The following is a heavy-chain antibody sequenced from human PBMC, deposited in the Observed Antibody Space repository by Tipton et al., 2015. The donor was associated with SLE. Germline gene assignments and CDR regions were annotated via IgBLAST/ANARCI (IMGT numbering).Heavy chain of an antibody. D-gene: IGHD3-16*01. CDR2: ITAYNGNT. CDR3: ARPNRSWGDFAL. Sequence: QLVQSGAEVKKPGASVNVFCKASGYSLMNYGISWVRQAPGQGLEWMGWITAYNGNTKYAQKFQGRVTMTTDTSTSTAFMELRSLRSDDTAVYYCARPNRSWGDFALWGQGILDTVSS. CDR1: GYSLMNYG. V-gene: IGHV1-18*01. J-gene: IGHJ4*02.